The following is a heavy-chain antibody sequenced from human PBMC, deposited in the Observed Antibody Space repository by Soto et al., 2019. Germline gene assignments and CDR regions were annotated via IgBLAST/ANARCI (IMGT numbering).Heavy chain of an antibody. J-gene: IGHJ6*03. CDR1: GYTFTSYG. CDR2: ISAYNGNT. D-gene: IGHD3-3*01. Sequence: ASVKGSCKASGYTFTSYGISWVRQAPGQGLEWMGWISAYNGNTNYAQKLQGRVTMTTDTSTSTAYMELRSLRSDDTAVYYCARAFSVARFLEWLTPHDYYKDVWGKGTTVTVSS. CDR3: ARAFSVARFLEWLTPHDYYKDV. V-gene: IGHV1-18*01.